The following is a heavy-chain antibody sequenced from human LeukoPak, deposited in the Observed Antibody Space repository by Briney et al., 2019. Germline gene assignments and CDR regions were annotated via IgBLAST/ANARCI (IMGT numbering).Heavy chain of an antibody. CDR1: GGTFSSYA. Sequence: PVKVSCKASGGTFSSYAISWVRQAPGQGLEWMGRVIPIFGTANYAQKFQGRVTITTDESTSTAYMELSSLRSEDTAVYYCARDGVVVVPAAPYNWFDPWGQGTLVTVSS. D-gene: IGHD2-2*01. V-gene: IGHV1-69*05. J-gene: IGHJ5*02. CDR2: VIPIFGTA. CDR3: ARDGVVVVPAAPYNWFDP.